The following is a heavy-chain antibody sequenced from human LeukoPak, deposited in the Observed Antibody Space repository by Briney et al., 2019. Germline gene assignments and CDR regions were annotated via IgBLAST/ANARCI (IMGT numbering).Heavy chain of an antibody. CDR2: IIPIFGTA. CDR3: ARGSVVGAPDGAFDI. D-gene: IGHD1-26*01. CDR1: RGTFTSYA. Sequence: GASVKVSCKASRGTFTSYAISWVRQAPGQGREWMGGIIPIFGTANYAQKFQGRVTITTDEYTSTAYMELSSRRSEDTAVYYYARGSVVGAPDGAFDIWGQGTMVTVSS. V-gene: IGHV1-69*05. J-gene: IGHJ3*02.